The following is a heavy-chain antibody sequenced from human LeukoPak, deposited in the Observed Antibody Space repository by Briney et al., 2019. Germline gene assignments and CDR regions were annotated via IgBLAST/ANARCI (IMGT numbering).Heavy chain of an antibody. V-gene: IGHV3-30*02. J-gene: IGHJ4*02. CDR1: GFTFSSYG. CDR2: IRYDGSNK. CDR3: AKEDSSGYYPTYFDY. Sequence: GGSLRLSRAASGFTFSSYGMHWVRQAPGKGLEWVAFIRYDGSNKYYADSVKGRFTISRDNSKNTLYLQMNSLRAEDTAVYYCAKEDSSGYYPTYFDYWGQGTLVTVSS. D-gene: IGHD3-22*01.